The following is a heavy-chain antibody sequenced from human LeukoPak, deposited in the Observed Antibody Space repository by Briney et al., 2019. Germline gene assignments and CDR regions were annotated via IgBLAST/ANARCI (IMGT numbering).Heavy chain of an antibody. CDR1: GYTFTSYG. Sequence: ASVKVSCKASGYTFTSYGISWVRQAPGQGLEWMGWISAYNGNTNYAQKLQGRVTMTTDTSTSTAYMELRSLRSDDTAVYYCAREGLSTLGHLKDGDYGFDYWGQGTLVTVSS. D-gene: IGHD4-17*01. J-gene: IGHJ4*02. V-gene: IGHV1-18*01. CDR3: AREGLSTLGHLKDGDYGFDY. CDR2: ISAYNGNT.